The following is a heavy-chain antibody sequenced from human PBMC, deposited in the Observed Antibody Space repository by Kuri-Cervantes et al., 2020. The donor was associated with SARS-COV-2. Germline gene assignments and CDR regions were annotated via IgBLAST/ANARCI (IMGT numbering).Heavy chain of an antibody. CDR3: ARDGGGWLDP. D-gene: IGHD3-16*01. Sequence: GGSLRLSCAASGFTFSSYAMHWVRQAPGKGLEWVAVISYDGSNKYYADSVKGRFTISRDNSKNTLYLQMNSLRAEDTAVYYCARDGGGWLDPWGQGTLVTVSS. J-gene: IGHJ5*02. CDR1: GFTFSSYA. CDR2: ISYDGSNK. V-gene: IGHV3-30*04.